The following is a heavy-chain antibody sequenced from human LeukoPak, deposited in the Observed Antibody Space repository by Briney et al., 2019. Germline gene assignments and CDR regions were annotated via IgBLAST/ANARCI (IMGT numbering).Heavy chain of an antibody. CDR2: IYYSGST. CDR3: ASLRFLEWFSDY. CDR1: GGSISSYY. V-gene: IGHV4-59*01. Sequence: SETLSLTCTVSGGSISSYYWSWIRQPPGKGLEWIGYIYYSGSTNYNPSLKSRVTISVDTSKNQFSLKLSSVTAADTAVYYCASLRFLEWFSDYWGQGTLVTVSS. J-gene: IGHJ4*02. D-gene: IGHD3-3*01.